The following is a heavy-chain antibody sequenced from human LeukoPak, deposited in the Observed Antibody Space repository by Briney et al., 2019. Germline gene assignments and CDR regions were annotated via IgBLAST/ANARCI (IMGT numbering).Heavy chain of an antibody. J-gene: IGHJ4*02. V-gene: IGHV4-39*01. CDR3: ARRSDSGSDDGEDYFDY. D-gene: IGHD1-26*01. Sequence: SETLSLTCTVSGGSINSSTFYWGWIRQPPGKGLEWIGSIYYDGSTYYNPSLKRRVTISVDTSKNQFSLKLTSVTAADTAVYFCARRSDSGSDDGEDYFDYWGQGTLVTVSS. CDR1: GGSINSSTFY. CDR2: IYYDGST.